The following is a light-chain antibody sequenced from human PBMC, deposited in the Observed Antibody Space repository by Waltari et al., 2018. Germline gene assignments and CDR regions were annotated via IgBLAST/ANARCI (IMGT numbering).Light chain of an antibody. Sequence: QSVLIQPPSVSGTPGQRVTISCSGSPSNIGGNTVNWYQQLPGMAPKLLISRTSQRPSGVPDRFAGSKSGTSASLAISGLQSEDEADYYCATWDDSLGGPVFGGGTKLTVL. J-gene: IGLJ3*02. CDR2: RTS. CDR3: ATWDDSLGGPV. CDR1: PSNIGGNT. V-gene: IGLV1-44*01.